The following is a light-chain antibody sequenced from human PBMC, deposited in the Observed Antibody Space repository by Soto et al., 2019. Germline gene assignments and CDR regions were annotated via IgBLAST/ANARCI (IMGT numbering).Light chain of an antibody. CDR1: SSDVGGYVY. CDR3: SSYAGSNTV. Sequence: QSVLTQPPSASGSPGQSVTISCTGTSSDVGGYVYVSWYQHHPGKAPKLIVYEVSKRPSGVPDRFSGAKSGNTASLTVSGLQADDEADYYCSSYAGSNTVLGTGTKLTVL. J-gene: IGLJ1*01. V-gene: IGLV2-8*01. CDR2: EVS.